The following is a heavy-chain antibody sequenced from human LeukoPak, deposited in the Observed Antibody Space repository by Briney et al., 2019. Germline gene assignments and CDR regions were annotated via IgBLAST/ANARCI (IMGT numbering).Heavy chain of an antibody. J-gene: IGHJ6*02. D-gene: IGHD2-2*01. CDR3: ARGDCSSTSCEEGIYYYYGMDV. Sequence: GGSLRLSCAASGFTFSSYWMSWVRQAPGKGLEWVANTKQDGSEKYYVDSVKGRFTISRDNAKNSLYLQMNSLRAEDTAVYYCARGDCSSTSCEEGIYYYYGMDVWGQGTTVTVSS. V-gene: IGHV3-7*03. CDR2: TKQDGSEK. CDR1: GFTFSSYW.